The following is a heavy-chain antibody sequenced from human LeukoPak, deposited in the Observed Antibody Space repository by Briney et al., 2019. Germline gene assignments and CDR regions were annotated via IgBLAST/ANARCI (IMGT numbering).Heavy chain of an antibody. V-gene: IGHV3-48*03. CDR3: ARDDILTGYPTPFDY. CDR1: GFTFSSYE. D-gene: IGHD3-9*01. J-gene: IGHJ4*02. Sequence: PGGSLRLSCAASGFTFSSYEMNWVRQTLAKGLEWVSYISSSGSTIYYADSVKGRFTISRDNAKNSLYLQMNSLRAEDTAVYYCARDDILTGYPTPFDYWDQGTLVTVSS. CDR2: ISSSGSTI.